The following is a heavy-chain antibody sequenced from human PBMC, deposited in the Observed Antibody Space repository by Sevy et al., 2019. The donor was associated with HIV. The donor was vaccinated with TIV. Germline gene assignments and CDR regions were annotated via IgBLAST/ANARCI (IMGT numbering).Heavy chain of an antibody. CDR2: IIPIFGTA. D-gene: IGHD6-13*01. J-gene: IGHJ5*02. CDR3: ARDPSESSSWYKNWFDP. V-gene: IGHV1-69*13. CDR1: GGTFSSYA. Sequence: ASVKVSCKASGGTFSSYAISWVRQAPGQGLEWMGRIIPIFGTANYAQKFQGRVTITADESTSTAYMELSSLRSEDTAVYYCARDPSESSSWYKNWFDPWGQGTLVTVSS.